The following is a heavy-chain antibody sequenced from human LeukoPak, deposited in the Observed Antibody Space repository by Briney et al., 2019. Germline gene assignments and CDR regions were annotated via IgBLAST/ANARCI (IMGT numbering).Heavy chain of an antibody. J-gene: IGHJ6*02. D-gene: IGHD6-13*01. CDR2: IYYNGRT. CDR1: GDSISGYY. CDR3: AREGGGIAAAGPFYYYYGMDV. Sequence: KPSETLSLTCTVSGDSISGYYWSWIRQPPGKGLEWLGYIYYNGRTNYNPSLKSRVTISEDTSKNQFSLKLSSVTAADTAVYYCAREGGGIAAAGPFYYYYGMDVWGQGTTVTVSS. V-gene: IGHV4-59*12.